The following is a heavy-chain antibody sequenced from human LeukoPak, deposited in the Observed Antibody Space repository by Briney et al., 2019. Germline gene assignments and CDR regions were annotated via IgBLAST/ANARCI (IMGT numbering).Heavy chain of an antibody. CDR2: IIPIFGTA. CDR3: ARSWMTGYYVGHFDY. D-gene: IGHD3-9*01. V-gene: IGHV1-69*05. Sequence: SVKVSCKASGGTSSSYAISWVRQAPGQGLEWMGRIIPIFGTANYAQKFQGRVTITTDESTSTAYMELSSLRSEDTAVYYCARSWMTGYYVGHFDYWGQGTLVTVSS. CDR1: GGTSSSYA. J-gene: IGHJ4*02.